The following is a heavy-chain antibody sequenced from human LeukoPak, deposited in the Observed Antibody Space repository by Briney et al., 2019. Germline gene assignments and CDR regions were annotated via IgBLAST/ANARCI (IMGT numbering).Heavy chain of an antibody. J-gene: IGHJ4*02. CDR3: ARETRRGTNFDY. Sequence: PGGSLRLSCAASGFTFSDYSRNWVRQAPGKGLEWVSFISSSSSTIYYADSVKGRFTISRDNAQSSVYLQMNSLRAEDTAVYYCARETRRGTNFDYWGQGTQVTVSS. V-gene: IGHV3-48*01. CDR2: ISSSSSTI. CDR1: GFTFSDYS.